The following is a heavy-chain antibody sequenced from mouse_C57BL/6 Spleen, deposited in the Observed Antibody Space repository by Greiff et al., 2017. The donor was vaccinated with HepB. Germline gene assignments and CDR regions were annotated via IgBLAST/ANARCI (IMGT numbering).Heavy chain of an antibody. V-gene: IGHV1-85*01. CDR1: GYTFTSYD. Sequence: QVQLQQSGPELVKPGASVKLSCKASGYTFTSYDINWVKQRPGQGLEWIGWIYPRDGSTKYNEKFKGKATLTVDTSSSTAYVELHSLTSEDSAVYFCARSGYDGYYGEDAMDYWGQGTSVTVSS. J-gene: IGHJ4*01. CDR2: IYPRDGST. D-gene: IGHD2-3*01. CDR3: ARSGYDGYYGEDAMDY.